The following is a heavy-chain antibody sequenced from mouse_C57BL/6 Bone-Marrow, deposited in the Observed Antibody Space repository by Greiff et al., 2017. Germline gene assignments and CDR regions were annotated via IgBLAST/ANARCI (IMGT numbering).Heavy chain of an antibody. V-gene: IGHV2-6*01. Sequence: VQLVESGPGLVAPSQSLSITCTVSGFSLTSYGVDWVRQSPGKGLEWLGVMWGVGSTNYNSALKSRLSISKEKSKSQVFLKMNSLQTDDTAMYYCASRLWYFDVWGTGTTVTVSS. J-gene: IGHJ1*03. CDR2: MWGVGST. CDR3: ASRLWYFDV. CDR1: GFSLTSYG. D-gene: IGHD3-2*02.